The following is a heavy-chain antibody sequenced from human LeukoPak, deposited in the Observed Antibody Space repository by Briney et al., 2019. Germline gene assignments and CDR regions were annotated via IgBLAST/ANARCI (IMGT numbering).Heavy chain of an antibody. CDR1: GGSISSGSYY. CDR3: ARIRRGWFGGRYFDY. CDR2: IYTSGST. J-gene: IGHJ4*02. D-gene: IGHD3-10*01. V-gene: IGHV4-61*02. Sequence: SETLSLTCTVSGGSISSGSYYWSWIRQPAGKGLEWIGRIYTSGSTNYNPSLKSRVTIPVDTSKNQFSLKLSSVTAADTAVYYCARIRRGWFGGRYFDYWGQGTLVTVSS.